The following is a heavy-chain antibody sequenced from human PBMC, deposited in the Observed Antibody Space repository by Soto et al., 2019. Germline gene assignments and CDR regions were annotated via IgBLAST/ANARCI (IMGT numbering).Heavy chain of an antibody. CDR2: IDWDDDK. D-gene: IGHD3-10*01. CDR1: GFSLITSGMC. V-gene: IGHV2-70*11. J-gene: IGHJ6*03. Sequence: SGPTPVNPTQTLTLTCTFSGFSLITSGMCVSWIRQPPGKALEWLARIDWDDDKYYSTSLKTRLTISKDTSKNQVVLTMTNMDPVDTATYYCGKYHYGSSYMAVWGKGTTVTVSS. CDR3: GKYHYGSSYMAV.